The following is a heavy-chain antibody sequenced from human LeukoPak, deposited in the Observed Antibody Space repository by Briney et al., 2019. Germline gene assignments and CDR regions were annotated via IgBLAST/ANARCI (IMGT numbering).Heavy chain of an antibody. D-gene: IGHD3-9*01. J-gene: IGHJ4*02. CDR2: INPSGGST. V-gene: IGHV1-46*01. CDR3: ARDRVGYDILTGYYIFDY. CDR1: GYTFTSYG. Sequence: ASVKVSCEASGYTFTSYGISWVRQAPGQGLEWMGIINPSGGSTSYAQKFQGRVTMTRDTSTSTVYMELSSLRSEDTAVYYCARDRVGYDILTGYYIFDYWGQGTLVTVSS.